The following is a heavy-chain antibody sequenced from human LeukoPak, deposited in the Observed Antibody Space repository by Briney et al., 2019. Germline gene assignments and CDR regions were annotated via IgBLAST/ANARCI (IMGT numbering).Heavy chain of an antibody. J-gene: IGHJ6*02. CDR3: ARGLESSGWYGMDV. D-gene: IGHD6-19*01. CDR2: INTSGATT. Sequence: ASVKVSCKTSGYMFSRHYIHWVRQAPGQGLEWLGIINTSGATTRYGQNFKGRVTATRDTSTSTVYMEMSSLNSEDTAVYYCARGLESSGWYGMDVWGQGSTIIVSS. V-gene: IGHV1-46*01. CDR1: GYMFSRHY.